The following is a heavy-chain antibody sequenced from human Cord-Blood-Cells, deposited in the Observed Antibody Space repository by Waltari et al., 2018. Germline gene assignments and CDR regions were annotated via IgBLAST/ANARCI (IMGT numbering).Heavy chain of an antibody. CDR1: GGTFSSYA. D-gene: IGHD2-8*01. V-gene: IGHV1-69*06. Sequence: QVQLVQSGAEVKKPGSSVKVSCKASGGTFSSYAISWVRQAPGQGLEWMGGIIPIFGTANYAQKFQGIVTITADKSTSTAYMELSSLRSEDTAVYYCAREGGYCTNGVCYTGAAFDIWGQGTMVTVSS. CDR3: AREGGYCTNGVCYTGAAFDI. CDR2: IIPIFGTA. J-gene: IGHJ3*02.